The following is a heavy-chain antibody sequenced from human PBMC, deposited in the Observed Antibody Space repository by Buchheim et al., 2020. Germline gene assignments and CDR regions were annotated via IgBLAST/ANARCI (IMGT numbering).Heavy chain of an antibody. V-gene: IGHV3-30*18. Sequence: QVQLVESGGGVVQPGRSLRLSCAASGFTFSSYGMHWVRQAPGKGLEWVAVISYDGSNKYYADSVKGRFTISRDNSQNTLYLQKNSLRAEDTAVYYCAKGVRGVIVIYYFDYWGQGTL. CDR2: ISYDGSNK. J-gene: IGHJ4*02. CDR3: AKGVRGVIVIYYFDY. CDR1: GFTFSSYG. D-gene: IGHD3-10*01.